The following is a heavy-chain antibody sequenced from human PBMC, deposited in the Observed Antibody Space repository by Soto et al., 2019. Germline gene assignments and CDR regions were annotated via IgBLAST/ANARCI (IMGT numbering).Heavy chain of an antibody. D-gene: IGHD6-13*01. CDR1: GGSFSGYY. CDR3: ARELRAAAGTSLVFDY. J-gene: IGHJ4*02. CDR2: INHSGST. V-gene: IGHV4-34*01. Sequence: PSETLSLTCAVYGGSFSGYYWSWIRQPPGKGLEWIGEINHSGSTNYNPSLKSRVTISVDTSKNQFSLKLSSVTAADTALYYCARELRAAAGTSLVFDYWGQGTLVTVSS.